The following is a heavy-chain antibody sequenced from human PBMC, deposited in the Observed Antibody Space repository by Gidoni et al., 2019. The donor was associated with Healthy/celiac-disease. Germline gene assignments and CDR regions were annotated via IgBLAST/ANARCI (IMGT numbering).Heavy chain of an antibody. D-gene: IGHD6-13*01. CDR1: GFTFSSYW. J-gene: IGHJ4*02. Sequence: EVQLVESGGGLVQPGGSLSLSGDASGFTFSSYWMSWGRQAPGKGMECVANIKQDGSEKYYVDSVKGRFTISRDNAKNSLYLQMNSLRAEDTAVYYCARIAANLKNDYWGQGTLVTVSS. CDR3: ARIAANLKNDY. V-gene: IGHV3-7*01. CDR2: IKQDGSEK.